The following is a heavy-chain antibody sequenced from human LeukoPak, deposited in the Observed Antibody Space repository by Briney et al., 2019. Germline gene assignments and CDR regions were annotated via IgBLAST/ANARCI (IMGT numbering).Heavy chain of an antibody. CDR3: ARELDDSSGYFGYFDY. Sequence: SETLSLTCAVYGGSFSGYYWSWIRQPPGKGLEWIGCIYYSGSTNYNPSLKSRVTISVDTSKNQFSLKLSSVTAADTAVYYCARELDDSSGYFGYFDYWGQGTLVTVSS. CDR2: IYYSGST. CDR1: GGSFSGYY. D-gene: IGHD3-22*01. J-gene: IGHJ4*02. V-gene: IGHV4-59*01.